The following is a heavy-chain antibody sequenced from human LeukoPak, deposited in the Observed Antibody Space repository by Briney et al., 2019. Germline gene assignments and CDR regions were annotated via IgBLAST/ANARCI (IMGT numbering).Heavy chain of an antibody. V-gene: IGHV5-51*01. CDR2: IYPGDSDT. CDR1: GYSFTSYW. J-gene: IGHJ4*02. D-gene: IGHD3-22*01. CDR3: ARVHYYETSDWGNYFDY. Sequence: GESLQISCKGSGYSFTSYWIGWVRQMPGKGLEWMGIIYPGDSDTRYSPSFQGQVTISADKSISAAYLQWSSLKASDTAMYYCARVHYYETSDWGNYFDYWGQGTLVTVSS.